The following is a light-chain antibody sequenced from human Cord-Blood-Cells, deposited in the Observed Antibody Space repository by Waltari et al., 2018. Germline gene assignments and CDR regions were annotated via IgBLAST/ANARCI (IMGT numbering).Light chain of an antibody. V-gene: IGLV2-23*01. J-gene: IGLJ1*01. CDR3: CSYAGSSSYV. CDR1: RSDVGSYNL. CDR2: EGS. Sequence: QSALTQPASVSGSPGQSITLSCTGTRSDVGSYNLVSCYQQHPGKAPKLMIYEGSKRPSGVSNRFSGSKSGNTASLTISGLQAEDEAGYSCCSYAGSSSYVFGTGTKVTVL.